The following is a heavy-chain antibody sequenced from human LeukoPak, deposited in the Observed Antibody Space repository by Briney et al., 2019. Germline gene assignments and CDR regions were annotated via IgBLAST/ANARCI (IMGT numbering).Heavy chain of an antibody. CDR3: ARHPATGDGWEDFDY. D-gene: IGHD7-27*01. V-gene: IGHV4-39*01. CDR1: GAFISSSNSY. Sequence: SETLSLTCTVSGAFISSSNSYWGWIRQPPGKGLEWIGGIHYRGNTYYNPSLKSRVSISVDTSKNHFSLELSSVTAADTAVYYCARHPATGDGWEDFDYWGQGTLVTVSS. CDR2: IHYRGNT. J-gene: IGHJ4*02.